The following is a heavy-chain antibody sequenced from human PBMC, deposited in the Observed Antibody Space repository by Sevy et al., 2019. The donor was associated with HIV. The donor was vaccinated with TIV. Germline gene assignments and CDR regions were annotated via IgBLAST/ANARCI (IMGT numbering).Heavy chain of an antibody. CDR3: ARAGLARYYYYMDV. V-gene: IGHV3-21*01. CDR2: ISSSSSYI. J-gene: IGHJ6*03. Sequence: GGSLRLSCAASGFTLSSYSMNWVRQAPGKGLEWVSSISSSSSYIYYADSVKGRFTISRDNAKNSLYLQMNSLRAEDTAVYYCARAGLARYYYYMDVWGKGTTVTVSS. CDR1: GFTLSSYS.